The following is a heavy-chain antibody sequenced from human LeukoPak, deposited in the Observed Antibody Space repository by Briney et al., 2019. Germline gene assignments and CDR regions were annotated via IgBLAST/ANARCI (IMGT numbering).Heavy chain of an antibody. CDR1: GGSISSGGYY. CDR2: IYYSGST. J-gene: IGHJ4*02. CDR3: ARSASGYFDY. V-gene: IGHV4-31*03. Sequence: SQTLSLTCTVSGGSISSGGYYWSWIRQHPGKGLEWIGYIYYSGSTYYNPSLKSRVTISVDTSKNQFSLKLSSVTATDTAVYYCARSASGYFDYWGQGTLVTVSS.